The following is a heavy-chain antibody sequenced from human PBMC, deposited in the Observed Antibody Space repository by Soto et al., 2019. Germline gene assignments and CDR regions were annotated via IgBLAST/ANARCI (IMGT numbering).Heavy chain of an antibody. CDR2: INTDGTNT. J-gene: IGHJ4*02. V-gene: IGHV3-74*01. D-gene: IGHD3-10*01. CDR1: GFNFNTYW. Sequence: EVQLVESGGGLVQPGGCLRLSCEISGFNFNTYWMHWVRQGPGEGVVWVSRINTDGTNTDYADSVKGRFTISRDNAKKTVYLDMRSLSVADTGVYYSTRDGGGNYYGGFDKCGQGTLVTVSS. CDR3: TRDGGGNYYGGFDK.